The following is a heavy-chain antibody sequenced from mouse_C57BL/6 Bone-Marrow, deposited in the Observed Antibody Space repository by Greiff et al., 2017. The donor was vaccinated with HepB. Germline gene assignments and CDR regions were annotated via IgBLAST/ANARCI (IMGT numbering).Heavy chain of an antibody. D-gene: IGHD1-1*01. CDR3: ARSGGRSYFDH. V-gene: IGHV1-81*01. Sequence: QVQLQQSGAELARPGASVKLSCKASGYTFTSYGISWVKQRTGQGLEWIGEIYPRSGNTYYNEKFKGKATLTADKSSSTAYMQLSSLTSEDSAVYFRARSGGRSYFDHWGQGTTLTGSS. J-gene: IGHJ2*01. CDR1: GYTFTSYG. CDR2: IYPRSGNT.